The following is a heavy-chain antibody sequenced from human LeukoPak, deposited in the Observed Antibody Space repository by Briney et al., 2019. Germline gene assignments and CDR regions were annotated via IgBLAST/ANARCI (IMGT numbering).Heavy chain of an antibody. Sequence: PSETLSLTCTVSGGSISSYCWSWIRQPPGKGLEWIGYIYYSGSTNYNPSLKSRVTISVDTSKNQFFLKLSSVTAADTAVYYCVSGNYVFDYWGQGTLVTVSS. CDR3: VSGNYVFDY. D-gene: IGHD1-26*01. J-gene: IGHJ4*02. CDR2: IYYSGST. CDR1: GGSISSYC. V-gene: IGHV4-59*08.